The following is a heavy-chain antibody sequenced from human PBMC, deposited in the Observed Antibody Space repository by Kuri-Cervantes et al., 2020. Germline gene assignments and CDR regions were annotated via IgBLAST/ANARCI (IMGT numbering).Heavy chain of an antibody. J-gene: IGHJ6*02. D-gene: IGHD7-27*01. Sequence: GESLKISCAASGFTFSGAAMHWVRQSSGKGLEWVGRIRNKVNNYATSYHASVEGRFTVSRDDSKNTLYLQMNSLRAEDTAVYYCASLGTLPFPNYYYYYGMDVWGQGTTVTVSS. CDR3: ASLGTLPFPNYYYYYGMDV. CDR2: IRNKVNNYAT. V-gene: IGHV3-73*01. CDR1: GFTFSGAA.